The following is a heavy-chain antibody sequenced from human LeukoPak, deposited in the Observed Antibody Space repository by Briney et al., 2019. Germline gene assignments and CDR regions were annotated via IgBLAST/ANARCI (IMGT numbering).Heavy chain of an antibody. CDR2: IYASGSA. Sequence: SETLSLTCSVSGGSISTYYWSWIRQPPGKGLEWIGYIYASGSANNNPSLKSRVTISVDTSKNHFSLKLSSVTAADTAVYYCARMGGYSGYATHWGQGTLVTVSS. J-gene: IGHJ4*02. V-gene: IGHV4-4*08. CDR3: ARMGGYSGYATH. CDR1: GGSISTYY. D-gene: IGHD5-12*01.